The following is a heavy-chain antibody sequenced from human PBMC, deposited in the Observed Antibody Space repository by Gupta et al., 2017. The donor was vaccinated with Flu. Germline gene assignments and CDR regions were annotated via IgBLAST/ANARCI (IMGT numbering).Heavy chain of an antibody. CDR3: ARLLSIAVAGTGEGYYFDY. D-gene: IGHD6-19*01. Sequence: QLQLQESGPGLVKPSETLSLTCTVSGGSISRSSYYWGWIRQPPGKGLEWIGSIYYSGSTYYNPSLKSRVAISVDTSKNQFSLKLSSVTAADTAVYYCARLLSIAVAGTGEGYYFDYWGQGTLVTVSS. CDR1: GGSISRSSYY. J-gene: IGHJ4*02. CDR2: IYYSGST. V-gene: IGHV4-39*01.